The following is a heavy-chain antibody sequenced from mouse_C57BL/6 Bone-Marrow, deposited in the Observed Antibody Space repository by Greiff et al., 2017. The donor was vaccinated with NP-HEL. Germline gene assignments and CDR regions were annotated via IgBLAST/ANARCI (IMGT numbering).Heavy chain of an antibody. D-gene: IGHD2-4*01. J-gene: IGHJ3*01. V-gene: IGHV1-4*01. Sequence: VKLMESGAELARPGASVKMSCKASGYTFTSYTMHWVKQRPGQGLEWIGYINPSSGYTKYNQKFKDKATLTADKSSSTAYMQLSSLTSEDSAVYYCAREGGDYPFAYWGQGTLVTVSA. CDR2: INPSSGYT. CDR1: GYTFTSYT. CDR3: AREGGDYPFAY.